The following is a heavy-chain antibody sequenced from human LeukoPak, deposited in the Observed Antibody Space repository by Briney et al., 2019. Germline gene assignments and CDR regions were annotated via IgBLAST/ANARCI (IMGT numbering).Heavy chain of an antibody. V-gene: IGHV4-61*01. J-gene: IGHJ4*02. CDR3: ATMYSNYFDY. CDR2: IYYSGST. CDR1: GGSVSSGTYY. D-gene: IGHD4-11*01. Sequence: SETLSLTCTVSGGSVSSGTYYWSRIRQPPGKGLEWIGFIYYSGSTNYNPSLKSRVTISVDTSKNQFSLKLSSVTAADTAVYSSATMYSNYFDYWGQGTLVTVSS.